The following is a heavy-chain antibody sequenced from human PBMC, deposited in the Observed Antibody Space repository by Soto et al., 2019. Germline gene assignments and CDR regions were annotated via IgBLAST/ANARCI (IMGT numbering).Heavy chain of an antibody. J-gene: IGHJ6*02. Sequence: QVQLVQSGAEVKKPGASVKVSCKASGYTFTSYGISWVRQAPGQGLEWMGWISAYNGNTNYAQKLQGRVTMTTDTSTGTAYMELRSLRSDDTAVYYCARDGYYYDSSAATLTYYYYGMDVWGQGTTVTVSS. CDR2: ISAYNGNT. V-gene: IGHV1-18*01. CDR1: GYTFTSYG. CDR3: ARDGYYYDSSAATLTYYYYGMDV. D-gene: IGHD3-22*01.